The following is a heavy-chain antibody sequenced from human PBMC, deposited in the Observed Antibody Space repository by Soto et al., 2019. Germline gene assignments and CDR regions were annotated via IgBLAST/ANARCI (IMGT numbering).Heavy chain of an antibody. CDR3: ARGRAVTIIGVVTTYFAF. J-gene: IGHJ4*01. CDR2: IWYDGSNK. V-gene: IGHV3-33*01. Sequence: KGLEWVAVIWYDGSNKYYADSVKGRFTISRDNSKNTLYLQMNSLRAEDTAVYYCARGRAVTIIGVVTTYFAFWGHGSLV. D-gene: IGHD3-3*01.